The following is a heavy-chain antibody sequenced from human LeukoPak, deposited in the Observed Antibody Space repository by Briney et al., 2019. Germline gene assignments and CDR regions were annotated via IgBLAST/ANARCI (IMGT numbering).Heavy chain of an antibody. D-gene: IGHD5-24*01. CDR1: GYTFTSYG. CDR2: INPNSGGT. CDR3: ARDCYNDYYFDY. Sequence: ASVKVSCKASGYTFTSYGISWVRQAPGQGLEWMGWINPNSGGTNYAQKFQGRVTMTRDTSISTAYMELSRLRSDDTAVYYCARDCYNDYYFDYWGQGTLVTVSS. J-gene: IGHJ4*02. V-gene: IGHV1-2*02.